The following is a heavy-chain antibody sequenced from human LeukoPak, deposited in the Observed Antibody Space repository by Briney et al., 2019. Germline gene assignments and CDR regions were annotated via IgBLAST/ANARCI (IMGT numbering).Heavy chain of an antibody. D-gene: IGHD6-13*01. V-gene: IGHV3-7*01. CDR1: GFTFSSYW. CDR2: IKQDGSEK. J-gene: IGHJ4*02. Sequence: GGSLRLSCAASGFTFSSYWRTWVRQAPGKGLEWVANIKQDGSEKYYVDSVKGRFTIHKDNAKSSLYLQMNSLRAEDTAVYYCARDQGQQLFLSWGQGTLVTVPS. CDR3: ARDQGQQLFLS.